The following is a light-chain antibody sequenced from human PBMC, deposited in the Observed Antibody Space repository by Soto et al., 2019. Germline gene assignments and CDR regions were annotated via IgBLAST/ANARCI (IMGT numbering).Light chain of an antibody. CDR2: AAS. J-gene: IGKJ4*01. CDR3: QQLNSYPRGLS. CDR1: QGISSY. Sequence: IQLTQSPSSLSAXVGDXXXXXXRASQGISSYLAWYQQKPGKAPKLLIYAASTLQSEVPSRFSGSGSGTDFTLTISSLQPEDFATYYCQQLNSYPRGLSFGGGTKVEIK. V-gene: IGKV1-9*01.